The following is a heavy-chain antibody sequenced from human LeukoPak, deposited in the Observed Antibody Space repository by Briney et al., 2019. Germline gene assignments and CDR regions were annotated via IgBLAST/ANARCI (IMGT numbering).Heavy chain of an antibody. D-gene: IGHD3-22*01. V-gene: IGHV3-15*01. J-gene: IGHJ3*02. CDR1: GFTFSNAW. CDR2: IKSKTDGGTT. Sequence: GGSLRLSCAASGFTFSNAWMSWVRQAPGKGLEWVGRIKSKTDGGTTDYAAPVKGRFTISRDDSKNTLYLQMNSLKTEDTAVYYCAKAGDNSGNYGAFDIWGQGTMVTVSS. CDR3: AKAGDNSGNYGAFDI.